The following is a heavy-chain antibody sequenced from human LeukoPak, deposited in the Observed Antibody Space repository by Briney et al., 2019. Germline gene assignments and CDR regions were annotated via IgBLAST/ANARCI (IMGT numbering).Heavy chain of an antibody. CDR2: IIPIFGTA. D-gene: IGHD3-3*01. CDR1: GYTFTGYY. V-gene: IGHV1-69*13. CDR3: ATLYDFWSGYYGLFDY. Sequence: ASVKVSCKASGYTFTGYYMHWVRQAPGQGLEWMGGIIPIFGTANYAQKFQGRVTITADESTSTAYMELSSLRSEDTAVYYCATLYDFWSGYYGLFDYWGQGTLVTVSS. J-gene: IGHJ4*02.